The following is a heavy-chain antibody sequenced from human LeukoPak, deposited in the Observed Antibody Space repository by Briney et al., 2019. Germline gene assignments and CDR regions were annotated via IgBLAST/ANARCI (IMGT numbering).Heavy chain of an antibody. CDR1: GGTFSDYY. J-gene: IGHJ4*02. CDR3: ARGYFWSGEFDY. V-gene: IGHV4-30-4*08. D-gene: IGHD3-3*01. Sequence: SETLSLTCAVYGGTFSDYYWTWIRQPPGKGLEWIGYIYYNGSTYYNPSFKSRVTISADTSKNQFFLKLNSVTAADTAVFYCARGYFWSGEFDYWGQGTLVTVSS. CDR2: IYYNGST.